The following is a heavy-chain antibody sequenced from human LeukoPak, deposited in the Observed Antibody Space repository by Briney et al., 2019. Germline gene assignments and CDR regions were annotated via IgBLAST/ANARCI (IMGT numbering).Heavy chain of an antibody. Sequence: SVKVSCKASGGTFSSYGISWVRQAPGQGLEWMGGIVPIFGTTKYAQKFQGRVTITADESTSTAYMEVSSLRSEDTAVYYCAREGVDYYDSSAYLDYWGQGTLVTVSS. J-gene: IGHJ4*02. CDR3: AREGVDYYDSSAYLDY. D-gene: IGHD3-22*01. CDR1: GGTFSSYG. V-gene: IGHV1-69*13. CDR2: IVPIFGTT.